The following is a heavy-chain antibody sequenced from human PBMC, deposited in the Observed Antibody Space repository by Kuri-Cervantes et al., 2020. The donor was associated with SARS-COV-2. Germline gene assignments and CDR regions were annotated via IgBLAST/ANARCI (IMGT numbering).Heavy chain of an antibody. Sequence: GGSLRLSCAASGFIFSGSAIHWVRQASGKGLEWIGRIRTKDNSYATTYDASLQGRFTISRDDSKNMAYLQMNSLKTEDTAVYYCTTLIDYWGQGALVTVSS. J-gene: IGHJ4*02. CDR1: GFIFSGSA. V-gene: IGHV3-73*01. CDR3: TTLIDY. CDR2: IRTKDNSYAT.